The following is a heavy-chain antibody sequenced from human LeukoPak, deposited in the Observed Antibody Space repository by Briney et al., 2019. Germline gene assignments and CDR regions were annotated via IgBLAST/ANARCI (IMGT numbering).Heavy chain of an antibody. Sequence: ASVKVSCKVSGYTLTELSMHWLRQVPGKGLEWMGGFDPEDGETLYAQKFQGGVTMTEDTSTDTAYMELSSLRSEDTAVYYCATDQRGAGLGFRYGSGSYNGMDVWGQGTTVTVSS. CDR1: GYTLTELS. CDR3: ATDQRGAGLGFRYGSGSYNGMDV. CDR2: FDPEDGET. J-gene: IGHJ6*02. V-gene: IGHV1-24*01. D-gene: IGHD3-10*01.